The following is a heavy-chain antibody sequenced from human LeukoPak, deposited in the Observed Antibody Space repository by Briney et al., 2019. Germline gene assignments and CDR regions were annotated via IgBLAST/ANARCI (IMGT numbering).Heavy chain of an antibody. CDR1: GRSISSLY. J-gene: IGHJ4*02. CDR3: ARDRYGDYFDY. D-gene: IGHD4-17*01. CDR2: IYSGGST. V-gene: IGHV3-66*01. Sequence: SSETLSLTCSVSGRSISSLYWSWVRQAPGKGLEWVSVIYSGGSTDYADSVKGRFTISRDNSKNTLYLQMNSLRAEDTAVYYCARDRYGDYFDYWGQGTRVTVSS.